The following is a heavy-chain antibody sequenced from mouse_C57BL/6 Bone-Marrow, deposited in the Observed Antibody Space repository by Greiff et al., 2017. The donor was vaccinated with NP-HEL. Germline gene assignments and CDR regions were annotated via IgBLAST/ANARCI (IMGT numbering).Heavy chain of an antibody. J-gene: IGHJ4*01. D-gene: IGHD1-1*01. CDR3: AIKTTVVANAMDY. Sequence: QVQLQQPGAELVKPGASVKVSCKASGYTFTSYWMHWVKQRPCHGLEWIGRIHPSDSDTNYNQKFKGKATLTVDQSSSTAYMQLSSLTSEDSAVYYCAIKTTVVANAMDYWGQGTSVTVSS. CDR1: GYTFTSYW. CDR2: IHPSDSDT. V-gene: IGHV1-74*01.